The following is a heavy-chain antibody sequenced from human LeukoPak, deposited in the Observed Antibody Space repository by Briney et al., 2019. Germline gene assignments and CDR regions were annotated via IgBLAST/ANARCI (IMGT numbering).Heavy chain of an antibody. CDR2: IIPILGIA. Sequence: SVKVSCKASGGTFSSYAISWVRQAPGQGLEWMGRIIPILGIANYAQKFQGRVTITADKSTSTAYMELSSLRSEDTAVYYCARDSGAPIVVVPAASNYYYYYGMDVWGQGTTVTVSS. J-gene: IGHJ6*02. CDR3: ARDSGAPIVVVPAASNYYYYYGMDV. D-gene: IGHD2-2*01. V-gene: IGHV1-69*04. CDR1: GGTFSSYA.